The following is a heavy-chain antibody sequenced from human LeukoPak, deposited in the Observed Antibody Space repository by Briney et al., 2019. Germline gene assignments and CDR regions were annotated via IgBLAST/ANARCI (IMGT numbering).Heavy chain of an antibody. CDR1: GGSFSGYY. Sequence: PSETLSLTCAVYGGSFSGYYWSWIRQPPGKGLEWIGEINHSGSTNYNPSLKSRVTISVDTSKNQFSLKLSSVTAADTAAYYCARGRRYSSSWYDYWGQGTLVTVSS. V-gene: IGHV4-34*01. CDR2: INHSGST. CDR3: ARGRRYSSSWYDY. D-gene: IGHD6-13*01. J-gene: IGHJ4*02.